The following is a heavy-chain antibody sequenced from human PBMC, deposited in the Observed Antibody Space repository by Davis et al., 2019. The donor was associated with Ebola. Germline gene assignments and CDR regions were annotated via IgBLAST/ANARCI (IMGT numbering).Heavy chain of an antibody. D-gene: IGHD6-19*01. Sequence: GEPLKISCSASGFTFRSDAMSWVRQAPGKGLEWVSAISAIGGSTYYADSVKGRFTISRDNSKNTLYLQMNSLRAEDTAVYYCAKWRYSSGWYGDGMDVWGQGTTVTVSS. CDR3: AKWRYSSGWYGDGMDV. CDR1: GFTFRSDA. V-gene: IGHV3-23*01. CDR2: ISAIGGST. J-gene: IGHJ6*02.